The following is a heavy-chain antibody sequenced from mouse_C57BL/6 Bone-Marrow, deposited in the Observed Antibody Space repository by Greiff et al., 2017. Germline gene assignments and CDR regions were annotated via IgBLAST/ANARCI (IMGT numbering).Heavy chain of an antibody. J-gene: IGHJ2*01. V-gene: IGHV5-6*01. CDR3: ARHRNFDY. CDR2: ISSGGSYT. Sequence: VQVVESGGDLVKPGGSLKLSCAASGFTFSSYGMSWVRQTPDKRLEWVATISSGGSYTYYPDSVKGRFTISRDNAKNTLYLQMSSLKSEDTAMYYCARHRNFDYWGQGTTLTVSS. CDR1: GFTFSSYG.